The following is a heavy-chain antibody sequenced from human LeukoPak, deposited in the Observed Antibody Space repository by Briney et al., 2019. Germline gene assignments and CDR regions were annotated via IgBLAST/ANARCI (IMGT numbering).Heavy chain of an antibody. CDR2: IYYSGST. CDR3: ARGARAGYNLEPFDY. CDR1: GGSMSSYY. Sequence: PSETLSLTCTVSGGSMSSYYWSWIRQPPRKGREWIGYIYYSGSTNYNPSLKSRVTISVDTSKNQFSLKLSSVTAADTAVYYCARGARAGYNLEPFDYWGQGTLVTVSS. D-gene: IGHD5-24*01. J-gene: IGHJ4*02. V-gene: IGHV4-59*08.